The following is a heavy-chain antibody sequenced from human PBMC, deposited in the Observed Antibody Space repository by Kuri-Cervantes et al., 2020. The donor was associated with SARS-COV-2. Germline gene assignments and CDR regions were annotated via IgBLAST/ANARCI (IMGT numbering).Heavy chain of an antibody. CDR3: AREGYSSGQDFDS. J-gene: IGHJ4*02. Sequence: GESLKISCAASGFTFSDSAMHWVRQAPGKGLEWVAFISYDGSSKDYADSVKGRLTISRDSSKNTPFLRMYSLRGDDTAIYYCAREGYSSGQDFDSWGQGALVTVSS. D-gene: IGHD6-19*01. CDR1: GFTFSDSA. CDR2: ISYDGSSK. V-gene: IGHV3-30*04.